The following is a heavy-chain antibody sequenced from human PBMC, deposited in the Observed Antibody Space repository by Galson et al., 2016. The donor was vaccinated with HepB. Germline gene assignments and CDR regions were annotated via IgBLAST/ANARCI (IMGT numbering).Heavy chain of an antibody. D-gene: IGHD1/OR15-1a*01. CDR3: AREWDNWNNGVFDI. V-gene: IGHV4-39*06. CDR1: GGSISSSSYY. Sequence: SETLSLTCTVSGGSISSSSYYWGWIRQPPGKGLEWIGSIYYSGSTYYNPSLKSRVTISVDTSVNQFALKLSSVTAADTAVYFCAREWDNWNNGVFDIWGQGTMVTVSS. CDR2: IYYSGST. J-gene: IGHJ3*02.